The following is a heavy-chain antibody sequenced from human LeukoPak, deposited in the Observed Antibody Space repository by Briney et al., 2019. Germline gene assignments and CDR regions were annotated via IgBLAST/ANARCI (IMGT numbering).Heavy chain of an antibody. V-gene: IGHV3-66*01. CDR2: IYSGGST. J-gene: IGHJ6*02. Sequence: GGSLRLSCAASGFTFSSYAMSWVRQAPGKGLEWVSVIYSGGSTYYADSVKGRLTISRDNSKNTLYLQMNSLRAEDTAVYYCARGGQNWNYLGGGYYYGMDVWGQGTTATVSS. CDR1: GFTFSSYA. CDR3: ARGGQNWNYLGGGYYYGMDV. D-gene: IGHD1-7*01.